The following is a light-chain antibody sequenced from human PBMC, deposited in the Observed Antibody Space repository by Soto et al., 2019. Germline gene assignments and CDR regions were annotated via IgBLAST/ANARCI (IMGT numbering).Light chain of an antibody. CDR2: WAS. CDR1: QSISTW. CDR3: QRYTSYSVT. J-gene: IGKJ3*01. Sequence: DIHMTQSPATLSASVGDRVTLTCRASQSISTWLAWYQQKPGKAPKLLIYWASSLDSGVPSRFSGSGSATVFTPTISILQPDDVVNYYCQRYTSYSVTFGPGTKVDIK. V-gene: IGKV1-5*03.